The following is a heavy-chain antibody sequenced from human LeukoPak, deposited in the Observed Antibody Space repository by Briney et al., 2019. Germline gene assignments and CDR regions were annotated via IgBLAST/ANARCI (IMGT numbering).Heavy chain of an antibody. CDR1: GGPFSDYY. D-gene: IGHD5-18*01. CDR2: INHSGST. Sequence: SETLSLTCAVYGGPFSDYYCRWIRQPPGKGLEWIGEINHSGSTNYNSSLKSRVTISVDTSKNQFSLNLSSVTAADTAVYYCARQWSMVIVFDSWGQGTLVTVSS. V-gene: IGHV4-34*01. J-gene: IGHJ4*02. CDR3: ARQWSMVIVFDS.